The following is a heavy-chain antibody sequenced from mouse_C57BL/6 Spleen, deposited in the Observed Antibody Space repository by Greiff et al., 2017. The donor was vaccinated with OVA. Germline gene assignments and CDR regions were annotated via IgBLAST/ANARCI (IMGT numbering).Heavy chain of an antibody. V-gene: IGHV1-39*01. CDR1: GFSFPDYN. Sequence: VQLQQSGPELVKPGASVKISCKASGFSFPDYNMHWVKQSNGKSLEWIGVIDPNYDTTSYNQKLKCNATLTVDQSSSTAYMQLNSLTYGDSAVYYCARLYFDYWGQGTTLTVSS. CDR2: IDPNYDTT. J-gene: IGHJ2*01. CDR3: ARLYFDY.